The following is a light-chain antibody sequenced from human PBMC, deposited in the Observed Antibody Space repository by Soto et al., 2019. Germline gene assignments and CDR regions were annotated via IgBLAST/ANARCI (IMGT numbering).Light chain of an antibody. CDR3: QQYNYFWA. J-gene: IGKJ1*01. Sequence: DIQMTQSPSTLSASVGDRVTITCRASQSISSWLARYQQKPGKAPKLLIYDASNLESGVPSRFSGGGSGTEFSLTISSLQPDDFATYYCQQYNYFWAFGQGTRVEIK. CDR1: QSISSW. V-gene: IGKV1-5*01. CDR2: DAS.